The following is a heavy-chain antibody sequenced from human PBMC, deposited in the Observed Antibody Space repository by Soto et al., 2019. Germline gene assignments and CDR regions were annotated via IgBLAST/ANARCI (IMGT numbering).Heavy chain of an antibody. CDR1: GFSLSTSGVG. Sequence: QITLKESGPTLVKPTQTLTLTCTFSGFSLSTSGVGVGWIRQPPGKALEWLALIYWDDDKRYSPSLTSRLTITKDTSKNQVVLTMTNMDPVDTATYNCAHVLVVVANYGMDVWGQGTTVTVSS. V-gene: IGHV2-5*02. CDR3: AHVLVVVANYGMDV. D-gene: IGHD2-15*01. CDR2: IYWDDDK. J-gene: IGHJ6*02.